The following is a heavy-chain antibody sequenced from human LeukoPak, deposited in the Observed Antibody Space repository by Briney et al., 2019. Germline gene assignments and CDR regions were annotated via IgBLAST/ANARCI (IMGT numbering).Heavy chain of an antibody. CDR1: GFTFSSYA. CDR2: ISGSGGSA. V-gene: IGHV3-23*01. J-gene: IGHJ4*02. Sequence: GGSLRLSCAASGFTFSSYAMSWVRQAPGKGLEWVSAISGSGGSAYYADSVKGRFTISRDNSKNTLYLQMNSLRAEDTAVYYCAKDVVVIRGYFDYWGQGTLVTVSS. D-gene: IGHD2-21*01. CDR3: AKDVVVIRGYFDY.